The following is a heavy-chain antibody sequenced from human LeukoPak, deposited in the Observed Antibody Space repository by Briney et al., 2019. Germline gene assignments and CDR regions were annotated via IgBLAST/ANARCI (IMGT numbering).Heavy chain of an antibody. CDR1: GFTFSDYY. D-gene: IGHD7-27*01. V-gene: IGHV3-11*01. CDR2: ITRSGG. J-gene: IGHJ4*02. CDR3: ARDGDTTSKVYY. Sequence: GGSLRLSCAASGFTFSDYYMSWIRQAPGKGLEWISYITRSGGFYADSVKGRFTISRDNAKNSLYLQMNSLRVEDTAVYYCARDGDTTSKVYYLGQGTLVTVSS.